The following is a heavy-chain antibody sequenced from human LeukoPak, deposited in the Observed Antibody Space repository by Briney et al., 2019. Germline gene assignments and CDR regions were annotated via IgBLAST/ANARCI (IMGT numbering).Heavy chain of an antibody. CDR3: ARQISDYGYGMDV. D-gene: IGHD2/OR15-2a*01. J-gene: IGHJ6*02. Sequence: GESLKISCKGSGYSFTSYWIGWVRQLPGKGLEWMGIIYPGDSDTRYSPSFQGQVTISADKSISTAYLQWSSLQASDTAMYYCARQISDYGYGMDVWGQGTTVTVSS. CDR2: IYPGDSDT. V-gene: IGHV5-51*01. CDR1: GYSFTSYW.